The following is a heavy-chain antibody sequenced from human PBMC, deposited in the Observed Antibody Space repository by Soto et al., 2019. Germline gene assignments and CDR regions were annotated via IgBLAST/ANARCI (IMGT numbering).Heavy chain of an antibody. CDR1: GYTFTSYA. D-gene: IGHD2-8*01. CDR2: INAGNGNT. V-gene: IGHV1-3*01. J-gene: IGHJ6*02. Sequence: PSVKVSCKASGYTFTSYAMHWVRQAPGQRLEWMGWINAGNGNTKYSQKFQGRVTITRDTSASTAYMELSSLRSEDTAVYYCARDKMVYYYYGMDVWGQGTTVTVSS. CDR3: ARDKMVYYYYGMDV.